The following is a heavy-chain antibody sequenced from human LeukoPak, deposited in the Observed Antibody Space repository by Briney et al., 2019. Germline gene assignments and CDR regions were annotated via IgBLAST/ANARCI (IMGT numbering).Heavy chain of an antibody. CDR1: GFTLSSYG. V-gene: IGHV3-30*02. CDR3: AKAKYSYGYSYYYYYMDV. CDR2: IRYDGSNK. J-gene: IGHJ6*03. Sequence: QAGGSLRLSCAASGFTLSSYGMHWVRQAPGKGLEWVAFIRYDGSNKYYADSVKGRFTISRDNSKNTLYLQMNSLRAEDTAVYYCAKAKYSYGYSYYYYYMDVWGKGTTVTVSS. D-gene: IGHD5-18*01.